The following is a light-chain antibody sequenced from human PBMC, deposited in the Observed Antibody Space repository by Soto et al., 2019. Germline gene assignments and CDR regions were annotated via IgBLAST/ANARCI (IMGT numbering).Light chain of an antibody. J-gene: IGKJ2*01. V-gene: IGKV4-1*01. CDR3: QQYYTTPPT. CDR2: WAS. CDR1: QSVLFRSNNINF. Sequence: DIVMTQSPDSLAVSLGERATINCKSSQSVLFRSNNINFLTWYQQKPGQPPKLLIYWASTRESGVPDRFSGSGSGTDFTLTISNLQAEDVAVYYCQQYYTTPPTFGQGTKLEIK.